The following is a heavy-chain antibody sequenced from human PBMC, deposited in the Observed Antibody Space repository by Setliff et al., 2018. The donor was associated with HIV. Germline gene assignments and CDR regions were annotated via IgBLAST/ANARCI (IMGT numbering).Heavy chain of an antibody. CDR3: VRDQIGDVQVAGTWGT. CDR1: GYKFTSYW. V-gene: IGHV5-51*01. Sequence: GESLTISCQDSGYKFTSYWVGWVRQMPGRGLEWMGFINPSTSEVRYRPSLQGQVTMSVDKSISTAFLQWSSLAASDTAMYYCVRDQIGDVQVAGTWGTWGQGTLVTVSS. J-gene: IGHJ5*02. D-gene: IGHD6-19*01. CDR2: INPSTSEV.